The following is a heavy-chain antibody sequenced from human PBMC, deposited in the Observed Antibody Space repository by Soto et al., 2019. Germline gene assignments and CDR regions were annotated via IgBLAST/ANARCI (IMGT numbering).Heavy chain of an antibody. Sequence: GGSLRLSCAASGFTFSSYAMSWVRQAPGKGLEWVSAISGSGGSTYYADSVKGRFTISRDNSKNTLYLQMNSLRAEDTAVYYCAKTSHYGSGRYYYYYYMDVWGKGTTVTVSS. CDR1: GFTFSSYA. V-gene: IGHV3-23*01. J-gene: IGHJ6*03. CDR3: AKTSHYGSGRYYYYYYMDV. CDR2: ISGSGGST. D-gene: IGHD3-10*01.